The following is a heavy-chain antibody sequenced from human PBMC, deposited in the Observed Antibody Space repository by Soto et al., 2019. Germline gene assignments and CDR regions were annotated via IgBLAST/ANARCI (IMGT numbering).Heavy chain of an antibody. CDR2: ILVDGRT. CDR3: AKATATGGGAFDI. CDR1: GFICGSYD. V-gene: IGHV3-23*01. Sequence: EVQVFESGGGLAQPGGSLRLSCAASGFICGSYDMSWVRQAPGKGLEWVSTILVDGRTFYVDSVKGRFTISRDSSQNTVYLQMNSLTAGDTALYYCAKATATGGGAFDICGQGTKVTVSS. J-gene: IGHJ3*02. D-gene: IGHD2-8*02.